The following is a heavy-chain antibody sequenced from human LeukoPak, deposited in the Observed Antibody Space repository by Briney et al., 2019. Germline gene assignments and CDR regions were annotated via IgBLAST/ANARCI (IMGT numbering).Heavy chain of an antibody. Sequence: ASETLSLTCTVPGGSISGHYWSWIRQPPGKGLEWIGYIYYSGSTNYNPSLKSRVTISVDTSKTQFSLKLTSVTAADTAVYYCASASVVVTAIDYWCQGTLVTVTS. CDR2: IYYSGST. J-gene: IGHJ4*02. V-gene: IGHV4-59*11. CDR1: GGSISGHY. D-gene: IGHD2-21*02. CDR3: ASASVVVTAIDY.